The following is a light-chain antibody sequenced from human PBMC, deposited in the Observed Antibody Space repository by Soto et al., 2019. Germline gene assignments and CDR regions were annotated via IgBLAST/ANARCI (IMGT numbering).Light chain of an antibody. V-gene: IGKV1-5*03. Sequence: DIQMTQSPSTLSASVGDRVTITCRASQSISSWLAWYQQKPGKAPKLLIYKASSLESGVPSRFSGSGSGTEFTLTISSLQPDDFATYYCQQYRTFGPGTKVDI. J-gene: IGKJ3*01. CDR1: QSISSW. CDR2: KAS. CDR3: QQYRT.